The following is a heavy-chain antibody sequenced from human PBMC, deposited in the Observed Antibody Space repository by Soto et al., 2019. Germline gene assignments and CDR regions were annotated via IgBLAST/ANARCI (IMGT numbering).Heavy chain of an antibody. CDR3: ARKDKSGYFNWFDP. D-gene: IGHD3-22*01. J-gene: IGHJ5*02. V-gene: IGHV5-51*01. CDR2: ILPSDSDT. Sequence: GESLKISCRTSGYRFTSYWIAWVRQMPGKGLEWMGIILPSDSDTRDSPSFQGQVTISADRSTSTVFLQWASLKASDTAVYFCARKDKSGYFNWFDPWGQGTLVTVSS. CDR1: GYRFTSYW.